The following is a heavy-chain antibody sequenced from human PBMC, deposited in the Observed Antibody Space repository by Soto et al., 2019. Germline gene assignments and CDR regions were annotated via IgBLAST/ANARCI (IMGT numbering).Heavy chain of an antibody. CDR1: GGSISSSSYY. V-gene: IGHV4-39*01. CDR3: ARHKDTSSRYLLPDY. J-gene: IGHJ4*02. Sequence: QLQLQESGPGLVKPSETLSLTCTVSGGSISSSSYYWGWIRQPPGKGLEWIGSIYYRGNTYYNPSLXXXVTXXXXXXXXXXXLRLSSVTAADTAVYYCARHKDTSSRYLLPDYWGQGTLVTVSS. D-gene: IGHD2-2*01. CDR2: IYYRGNT.